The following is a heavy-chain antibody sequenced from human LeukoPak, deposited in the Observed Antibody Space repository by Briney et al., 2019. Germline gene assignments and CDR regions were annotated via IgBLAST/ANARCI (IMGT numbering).Heavy chain of an antibody. D-gene: IGHD5-12*01. J-gene: IGHJ4*02. CDR2: IYYSGST. CDR3: ARRIYSGYDTPFDY. CDR1: GGSISSSSYY. V-gene: IGHV4-39*01. Sequence: PSETLSLTCTVSGGSISSSSYYWGWICQPPGKGLEWIGSIYYSGSTYYNPSLKSRVTISVDTSKNQFSLKLSSVTAADTAVYYCARRIYSGYDTPFDYWGQGTLVTVSS.